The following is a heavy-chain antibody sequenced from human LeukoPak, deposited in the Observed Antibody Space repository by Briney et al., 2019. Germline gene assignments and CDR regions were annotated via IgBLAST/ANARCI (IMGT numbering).Heavy chain of an antibody. CDR1: GFTFSDYY. Sequence: GGSLRLSRAASGFTFSDYYMSWIRQAPGKGLEWVSYTSSSGSTIYYADSVKGRFTISRDNAKNSLYLQMNSLRAEDTAVYYCASDFYDSSGYHNWGQGTMVTVSS. CDR2: TSSSGSTI. CDR3: ASDFYDSSGYHN. D-gene: IGHD3-22*01. V-gene: IGHV3-11*01. J-gene: IGHJ3*02.